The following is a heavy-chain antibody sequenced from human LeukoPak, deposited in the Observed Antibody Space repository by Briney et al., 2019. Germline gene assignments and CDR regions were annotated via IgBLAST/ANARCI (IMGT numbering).Heavy chain of an antibody. V-gene: IGHV4-38-2*01. CDR1: GYSISSGCY. CDR2: IYHSGST. J-gene: IGHJ4*02. Sequence: PSETLSLTCAVSGYSISSGCYWGWIRQPPGKRLEWIGSIYHSGSTYYNPSLNSRVTISVDTSKNQYSLILSSVTAADTAVYYCARHWKGPNWEEWLLPNFDYWGQGTLVTVSS. CDR3: ARHWKGPNWEEWLLPNFDY. D-gene: IGHD3-3*01.